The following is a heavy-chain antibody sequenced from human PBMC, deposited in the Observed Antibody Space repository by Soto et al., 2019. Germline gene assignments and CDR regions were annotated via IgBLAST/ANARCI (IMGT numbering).Heavy chain of an antibody. V-gene: IGHV4-34*01. CDR3: ARGGTVGGAAKLIPIDD. J-gene: IGHJ4*02. Sequence: PSETLSLTCAVYGGSFSGYYWSWIRQPPGKGLEWIGEINHSGSTNYNPSLKSRVTISVDTSKNQFSLKLSSVTAADTAGYYCARGGTVGGAAKLIPIDDWGQGNLVTLS. CDR1: GGSFSGYY. CDR2: INHSGST. D-gene: IGHD2-15*01.